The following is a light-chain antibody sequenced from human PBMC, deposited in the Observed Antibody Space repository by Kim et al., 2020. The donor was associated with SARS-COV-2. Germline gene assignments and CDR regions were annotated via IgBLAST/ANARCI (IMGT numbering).Light chain of an antibody. CDR2: WTS. Sequence: ATINCKSSRSIGNASDKRNDLAGYKQKPGQPPNLLIFWTSARESGVPDRFSGSDSGPDFTLTISSLQAEDVAVYYCQQYHSAPYTFGQGTKL. J-gene: IGKJ2*01. CDR3: QQYHSAPYT. CDR1: RSIGNASDKRND. V-gene: IGKV4-1*01.